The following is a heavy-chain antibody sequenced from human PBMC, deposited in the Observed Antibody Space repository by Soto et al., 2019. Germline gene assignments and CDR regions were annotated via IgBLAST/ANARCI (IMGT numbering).Heavy chain of an antibody. Sequence: ASVKVSCKVSGYTLTELSMHWVRQAPGKGLEWMGGFDPEDGETIYAQKFQGRVTMTEDTSTDTAYMEMSSLRYEDTAGDYCATGIGVAHYGMDVWGQGPTVTVXS. D-gene: IGHD6-19*01. J-gene: IGHJ6*02. V-gene: IGHV1-24*01. CDR3: ATGIGVAHYGMDV. CDR2: FDPEDGET. CDR1: GYTLTELS.